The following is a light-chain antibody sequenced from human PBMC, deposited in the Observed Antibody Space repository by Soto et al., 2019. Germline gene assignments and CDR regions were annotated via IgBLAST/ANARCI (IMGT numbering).Light chain of an antibody. CDR2: EVN. CDR3: ATWDDSLISPV. J-gene: IGLJ3*02. V-gene: IGLV2-8*01. Sequence: QSVLTQPPSASGSPGQSVTISCTGTSSDVGGYHYVSWYQQHPGKAPKLMIYEVNKRPSGVPDRFSGSKSGNTASLTVSGLQAEDEADYFCATWDDSLISPVFGGGTKLTVL. CDR1: SSDVGGYHY.